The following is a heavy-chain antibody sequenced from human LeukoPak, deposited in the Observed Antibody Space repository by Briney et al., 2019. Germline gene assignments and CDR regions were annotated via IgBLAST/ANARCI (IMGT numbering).Heavy chain of an antibody. Sequence: GASVKVSCKASGYTFTSYDINWVRQAPGQGLEWMGWINPNSSDTGYAKKFQGKVTMTRNTSISTAYMEVSSLRSVDTAVYYCARGYSYVYNYWGQGTLVTVSS. V-gene: IGHV1-8*01. CDR2: INPNSSDT. D-gene: IGHD5-18*01. CDR1: GYTFTSYD. CDR3: ARGYSYVYNY. J-gene: IGHJ4*02.